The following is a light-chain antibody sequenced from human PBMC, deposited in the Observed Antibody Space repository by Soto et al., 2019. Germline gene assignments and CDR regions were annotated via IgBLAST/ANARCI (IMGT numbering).Light chain of an antibody. CDR2: AAT. V-gene: IGKV1-39*01. CDR3: QRSYRSIS. J-gene: IGKJ5*01. CDR1: QSISAY. Sequence: DIQMTQSPSSLFASVGDRVNIACRASQSISAYLNWYQQRPGKAPSLLIYAATRLHSGVPSRFSGSGSGTDFTLTISSLQPEDFATYYCQRSYRSISFGQGTRLEMK.